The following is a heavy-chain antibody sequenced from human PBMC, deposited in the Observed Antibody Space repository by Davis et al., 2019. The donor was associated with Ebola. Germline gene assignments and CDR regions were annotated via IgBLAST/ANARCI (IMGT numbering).Heavy chain of an antibody. CDR3: ARDSPEENGDYYFDY. Sequence: ASVKVSCKASGYTFTSYAMHWVRQAPGQRLEWMGWINAGNGNTKYSQKFQGRVTITRETSASTAYMELSSLRSEDTAVYYCARDSPEENGDYYFDYWGPGTLVTVSS. D-gene: IGHD4-17*01. J-gene: IGHJ4*02. V-gene: IGHV1-3*01. CDR1: GYTFTSYA. CDR2: INAGNGNT.